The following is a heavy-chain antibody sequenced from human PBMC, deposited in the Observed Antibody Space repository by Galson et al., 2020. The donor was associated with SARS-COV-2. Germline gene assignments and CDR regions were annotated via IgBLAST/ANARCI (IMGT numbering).Heavy chain of an antibody. V-gene: IGHV4-39*07. J-gene: IGHJ5*02. D-gene: IGHD3-3*01. CDR2: IYYSGST. CDR1: GGSISSSSYY. Sequence: SQTLSLTCTVSGGSISSSSYYWGWIRQPPGKGLEWIGSIYYSGSTYYNPSLESRVTISVDTSKNQFSLKLSSVTAADTAVYYCARDWRRITCFGVVLRPPNWFDPWGQGTLVTVSS. CDR3: ARDWRRITCFGVVLRPPNWFDP.